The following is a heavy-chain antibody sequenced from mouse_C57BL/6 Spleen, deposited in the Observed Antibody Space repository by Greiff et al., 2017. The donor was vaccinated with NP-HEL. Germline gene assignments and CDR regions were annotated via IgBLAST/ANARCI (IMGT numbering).Heavy chain of an antibody. J-gene: IGHJ3*01. CDR2: IDPEDGDT. CDR1: GFNIKDYY. Sequence: DVKLQESGAELVRPGASVKLSCTASGFNIKDYYMHWVKQRPEQGLEWIGRIDPEDGDTEYAPKFQGKATMTVDTASNTAYLQLSSLTSEDPAVYYCTAFDGSWFADWGQGTLVTVSA. CDR3: TAFDGSWFAD. D-gene: IGHD2-3*01. V-gene: IGHV14-1*01.